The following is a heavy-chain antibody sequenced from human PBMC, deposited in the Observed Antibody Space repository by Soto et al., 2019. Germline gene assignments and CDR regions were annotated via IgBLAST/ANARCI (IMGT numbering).Heavy chain of an antibody. D-gene: IGHD3-16*01. J-gene: IGHJ4*02. Sequence: PSETLSLTCTVSGGSISSYYWSWIRQPPGKGLEWIGYIYYSGSTNYNPSLKSRVTISVDTSKNQFSLKLSSVTAADTAVYYCARVRPNLAQAVDYWGQGTLVTVSS. CDR1: GGSISSYY. CDR3: ARVRPNLAQAVDY. V-gene: IGHV4-59*01. CDR2: IYYSGST.